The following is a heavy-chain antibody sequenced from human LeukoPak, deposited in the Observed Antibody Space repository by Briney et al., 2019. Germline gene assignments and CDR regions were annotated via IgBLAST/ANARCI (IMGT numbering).Heavy chain of an antibody. CDR2: IIPIFGTA. Sequence: GASVKVSCKASGGTFSSYAISWVRQAPGQGLEWMGGIIPIFGTANCAQKFQGRVTITADGSTSTAYMELSSLRSEDTAVYYCARGSLNYYDSSGYYSHPDYWGQGTLVTVSS. V-gene: IGHV1-69*13. CDR3: ARGSLNYYDSSGYYSHPDY. J-gene: IGHJ4*02. D-gene: IGHD3-22*01. CDR1: GGTFSSYA.